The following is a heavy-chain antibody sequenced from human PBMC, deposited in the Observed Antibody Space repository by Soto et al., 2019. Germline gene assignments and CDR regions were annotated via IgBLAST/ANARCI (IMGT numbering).Heavy chain of an antibody. CDR2: ITPIYPTT. CDR3: ARIPQYSFPTSDDLDS. CDR1: GGTFYTYT. V-gene: IGHV1-69*15. J-gene: IGHJ4*02. D-gene: IGHD5-18*01. Sequence: QVQLVQSGAEVRKPGSSVQVSCKASGGTFYTYTFSWVRQAPGQGLEWMGSITPIYPTTNYAEKFQGRLTVTADGSTNTAYIELNSLTSEVTAVYYCARIPQYSFPTSDDLDSWGQGTLVTVSS.